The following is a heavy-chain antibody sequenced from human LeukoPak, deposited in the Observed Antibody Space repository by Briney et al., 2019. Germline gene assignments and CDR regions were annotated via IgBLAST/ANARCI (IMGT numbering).Heavy chain of an antibody. V-gene: IGHV3-11*01. Sequence: GGSLRLSCAAPGFPFSVYYMSWIRQPPGKGLEWVSYISNSGSDIYYADSVKGRFTISRDNAKNSLYLQMSSLRAEDTAVYYCARGFDCSSTSCSCMDVWGQGTTVTVSS. CDR3: ARGFDCSSTSCSCMDV. J-gene: IGHJ6*02. CDR2: ISNSGSDI. CDR1: GFPFSVYY. D-gene: IGHD2-2*01.